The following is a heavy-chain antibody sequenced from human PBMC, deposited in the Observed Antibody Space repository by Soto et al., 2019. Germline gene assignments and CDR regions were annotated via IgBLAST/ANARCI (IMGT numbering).Heavy chain of an antibody. CDR1: GGSFSGYY. CDR3: ARSGYDSNWFDP. D-gene: IGHD5-12*01. Sequence: LETLSLTCAVYGGSFSGYYWSWIRQPPGKGLEWIGEINHSGSTNYNPSLKSRVTISVDTSKNQFSLKLSSVTAADTAVYYCARSGYDSNWFDPWGQGTLLTVSS. J-gene: IGHJ5*02. V-gene: IGHV4-34*01. CDR2: INHSGST.